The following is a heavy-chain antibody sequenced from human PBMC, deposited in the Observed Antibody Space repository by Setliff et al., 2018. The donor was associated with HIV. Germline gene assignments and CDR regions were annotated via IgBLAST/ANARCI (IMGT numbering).Heavy chain of an antibody. Sequence: GGSLRLSCAASGFTFSSYAMSWVRQAPGKGLEWVSAISGSGGSTYYADSVKGRFTISRDNSKNTLYLQMNSLRAEDTAVYCCAGESSIAVAEYFQHWGQGTLVTVSS. CDR2: ISGSGGST. J-gene: IGHJ1*01. V-gene: IGHV3-23*01. D-gene: IGHD6-19*01. CDR1: GFTFSSYA. CDR3: AGESSIAVAEYFQH.